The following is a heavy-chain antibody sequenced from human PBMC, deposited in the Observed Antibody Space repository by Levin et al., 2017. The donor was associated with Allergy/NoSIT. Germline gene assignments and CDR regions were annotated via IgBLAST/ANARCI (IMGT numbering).Heavy chain of an antibody. D-gene: IGHD3-16*01. V-gene: IGHV1-2*02. J-gene: IGHJ4*02. CDR3: VTWGNTGGHYYFDY. Sequence: TGGSLRLSCKASGYTFTGYIMHWVRQAPGQGLEWMGWINPNTGASNFPQKFQGRVTMTRDTSISTAYIELSRLRSDDTAVYYCVTWGNTGGHYYFDYWGQGTLVTVSS. CDR1: GYTFTGYI. CDR2: INPNTGAS.